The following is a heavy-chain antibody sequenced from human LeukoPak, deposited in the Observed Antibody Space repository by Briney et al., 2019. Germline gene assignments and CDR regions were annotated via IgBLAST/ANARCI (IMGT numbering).Heavy chain of an antibody. CDR2: ISGSGGST. CDR3: AKTYSGYPWSYFDY. V-gene: IGHV3-23*01. Sequence: GGSLRLSCAASGFTFSSYAMSWVRQAPGKGLEWVSAISGSGGSTYYADSVKGRFTIYRDNSKNTLYLQMNSLRAEDTAVYYCAKTYSGYPWSYFDYWGQGTLVTVSS. D-gene: IGHD5-12*01. J-gene: IGHJ4*02. CDR1: GFTFSSYA.